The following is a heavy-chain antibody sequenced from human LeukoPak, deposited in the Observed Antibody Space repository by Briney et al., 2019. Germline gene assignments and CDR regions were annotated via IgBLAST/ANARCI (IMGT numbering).Heavy chain of an antibody. CDR3: ARNFGPQQFDS. CDR2: IYSGRTT. CDR1: GFIVSSNY. V-gene: IGHV3-66*01. D-gene: IGHD3/OR15-3a*01. J-gene: IGHJ4*02. Sequence: GGSLRLSCAASGFIVSSNYMSWVRQGPGKGLEWVSVIYSGRTTYYADSVKGRFTISRDNSKNSLYLEMNSLRPEDTAVYYCARNFGPQQFDSWGQGTLVIVSS.